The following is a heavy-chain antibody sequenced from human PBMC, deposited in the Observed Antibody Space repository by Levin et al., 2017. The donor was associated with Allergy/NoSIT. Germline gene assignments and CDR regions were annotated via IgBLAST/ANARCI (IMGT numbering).Heavy chain of an antibody. CDR3: ARYGRGGGHGPNWNDPPGHAFDI. CDR2: IYYSGST. D-gene: IGHD1-20*01. V-gene: IGHV4-39*01. J-gene: IGHJ3*02. CDR1: GGSISSSSYY. Sequence: SSETLSLTCTVSGGSISSSSYYWGWIRQPPGKGLEWIGSIYYSGSTYYNPSLKSRVTISVDTSKNQFSLKLSSVTAADTAVYYCARYGRGGGHGPNWNDPPGHAFDIWGQGTMVTVSS.